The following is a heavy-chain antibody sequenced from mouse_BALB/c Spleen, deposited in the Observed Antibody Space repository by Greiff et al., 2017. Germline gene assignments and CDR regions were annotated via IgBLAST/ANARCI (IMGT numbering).Heavy chain of an antibody. CDR2: INPSTGYT. J-gene: IGHJ4*01. V-gene: IGHV1-7*01. Sequence: QVQLQQSGAELAKPGASVKMSCKASGYTFTSYWMHWVKQRPGQGLEWIGYINPSTGYTEYNQKFKDKATLTADKSSSTAYMQLSSLTSEDSAVYYCARLYAMDYWGQGTSVTVSS. CDR1: GYTFTSYW. CDR3: ARLYAMDY.